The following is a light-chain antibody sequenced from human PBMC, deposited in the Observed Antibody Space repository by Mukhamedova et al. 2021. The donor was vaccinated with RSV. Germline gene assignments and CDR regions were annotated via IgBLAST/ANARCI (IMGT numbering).Light chain of an antibody. Sequence: GTSSDVGGYNYVSWYQQHPGKAPKLMIYDVSKRPSGVPDRFSGPKSGNTASLTISGLQAEDEADYYCCSYAGSYTSLYVFGTGTK. J-gene: IGLJ1*01. V-gene: IGLV2-11*01. CDR2: DVS. CDR3: CSYAGSYTSLYV. CDR1: SSDVGGYNY.